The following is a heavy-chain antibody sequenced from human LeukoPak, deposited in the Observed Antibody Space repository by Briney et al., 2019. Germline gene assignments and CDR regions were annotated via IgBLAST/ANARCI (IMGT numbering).Heavy chain of an antibody. CDR2: IYHSGST. J-gene: IGHJ5*02. V-gene: IGHV4-30-2*01. CDR3: ARGPLRSGYYRPNWFDP. D-gene: IGHD3-3*01. Sequence: SETLSLTCAVSGGSISSGGYSWSWIRQPPGKGLEWIGYIYHSGSTYYNPSLKSRVTISVDRSKNQFSLKLSSVTAADTAVYYCARGPLRSGYYRPNWFDPWGQGTLVTVSS. CDR1: GGSISSGGYS.